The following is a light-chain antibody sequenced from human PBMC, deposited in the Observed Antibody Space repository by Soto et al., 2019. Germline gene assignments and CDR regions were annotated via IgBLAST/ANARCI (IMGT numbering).Light chain of an antibody. CDR3: QQYENLPT. V-gene: IGKV1-33*01. J-gene: IGKJ5*01. CDR1: QDINNY. CDR2: DAS. Sequence: DIQMTQSPSSLSASLGDRVTITCQASQDINNYLNWYQQKPGKAPKLLIYDASNLERGVPSRFSGSGYGTDFTFTISRLQPEDIATYYCQQYENLPTFGQGTRLEIK.